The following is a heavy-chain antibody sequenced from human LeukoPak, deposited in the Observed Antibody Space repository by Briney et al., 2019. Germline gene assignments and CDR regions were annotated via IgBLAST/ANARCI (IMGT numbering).Heavy chain of an antibody. V-gene: IGHV3-30*02. CDR2: IRYDGTNK. CDR3: AKDNWAGDAFDI. D-gene: IGHD3-10*01. J-gene: IGHJ3*02. Sequence: GGSLRLSCAASGFTFSSYGMHWVRQAPGKGLEWVAFIRYDGTNKYYADAVKGRFTISRDKSKNTLLLQMYSLRAEDTAVYYCAKDNWAGDAFDIWGQGTMVIVSS. CDR1: GFTFSSYG.